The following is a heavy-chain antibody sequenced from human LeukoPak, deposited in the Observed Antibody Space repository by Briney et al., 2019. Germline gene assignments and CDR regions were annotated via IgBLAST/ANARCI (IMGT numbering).Heavy chain of an antibody. CDR2: ISSDGSDK. Sequence: SGGSLRLSCAASGFTFSSYPIHWVRQAPGKGLDWVALISSDGSDKKYADSVKGRFTISRDNSKNTLYLQMHSLRVKDTAVYYCARDYPADYWGQGTLVTVSS. CDR3: ARDYPADY. CDR1: GFTFSSYP. V-gene: IGHV3-30-3*01. J-gene: IGHJ4*02.